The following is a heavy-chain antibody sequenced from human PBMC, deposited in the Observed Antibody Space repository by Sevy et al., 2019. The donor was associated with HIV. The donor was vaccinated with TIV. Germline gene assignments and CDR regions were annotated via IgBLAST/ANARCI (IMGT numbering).Heavy chain of an antibody. D-gene: IGHD2-15*01. V-gene: IGHV3-23*01. J-gene: IGHJ6*02. CDR2: ISVSGRST. Sequence: GGSLRLSCAASEFTFSSYAMNWVRQAPGKGLEWVSSISVSGRSTYYADSAEGRFTISRDNSKNTLYLQMNSLRADDTAVYYCAKGFCSGGSCPRDYYYYGMDVWGQGTTVTVSS. CDR1: EFTFSSYA. CDR3: AKGFCSGGSCPRDYYYYGMDV.